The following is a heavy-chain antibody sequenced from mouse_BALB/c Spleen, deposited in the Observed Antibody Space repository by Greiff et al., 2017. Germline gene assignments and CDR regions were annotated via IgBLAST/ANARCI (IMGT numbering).Heavy chain of an antibody. J-gene: IGHJ3*01. CDR2: IDPANGIT. CDR3: ASPHYYGSSYEGFAY. D-gene: IGHD1-1*01. CDR1: GFNIKDTY. V-gene: IGHV14-3*02. Sequence: EVQLQQSGAELVKPGASVKLSCTASGFNIKDTYMHWVKQRPEQGLEWIGRIDPANGITKYDPKFQGKATITADTSSNTAYLQLSSLTSEDTAVYYCASPHYYGSSYEGFAYWGQGTLVTVSA.